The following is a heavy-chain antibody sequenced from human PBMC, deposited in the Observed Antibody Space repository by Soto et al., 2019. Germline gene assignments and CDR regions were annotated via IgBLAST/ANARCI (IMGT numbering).Heavy chain of an antibody. CDR3: ANMRGQWLPRD. Sequence: QLQLQESGPGLVKPSETLSLTCTVSGDSITNSDYYWGWIRQAPGKGLEWIGNICYSGGTYYNPSLKSRATISVDTSRNQFSLKLSSVTAADTAVYYCANMRGQWLPRDWGQGTLVTVSS. J-gene: IGHJ4*02. D-gene: IGHD6-19*01. CDR2: ICYSGGT. CDR1: GDSITNSDYY. V-gene: IGHV4-39*01.